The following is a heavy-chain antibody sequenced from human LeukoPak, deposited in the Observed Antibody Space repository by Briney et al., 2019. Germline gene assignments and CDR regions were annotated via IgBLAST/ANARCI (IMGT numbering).Heavy chain of an antibody. CDR2: TSYSGST. CDR3: GRRTYYDTLTGYTYWYFDL. Sequence: SETLSLTCAVYGGSFSSYYWSWIRQPPGKRLEWIGYTSYSGSTDYNPSLKSRVTMSVDTSKNQFSLKLSSVTAADTAVYYCGRRTYYDTLTGYTYWYFDLWGRGTLVTVSS. CDR1: GGSFSSYY. D-gene: IGHD3-9*01. J-gene: IGHJ2*01. V-gene: IGHV4-59*01.